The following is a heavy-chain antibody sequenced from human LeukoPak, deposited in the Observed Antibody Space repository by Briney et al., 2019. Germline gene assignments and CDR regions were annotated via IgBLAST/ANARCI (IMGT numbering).Heavy chain of an antibody. CDR3: ARVSDYVWGSYRPSNAFDI. CDR1: GDSVSSNSAA. CDR2: TYYRSKWYN. Sequence: SQTLSLTCAISGDSVSSNSAAWNWIRQSPSRGLEWLGRTYYRSKWYNDYAVSVKSRITINPDTSKNQFSLQLNSVTPEDAAVYYCARVSDYVWGSYRPSNAFDIWGQGTMVTVSS. V-gene: IGHV6-1*01. D-gene: IGHD3-16*02. J-gene: IGHJ3*02.